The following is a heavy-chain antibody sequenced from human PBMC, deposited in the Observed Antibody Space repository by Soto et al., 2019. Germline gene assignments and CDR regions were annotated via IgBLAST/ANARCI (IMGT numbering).Heavy chain of an antibody. CDR2: INDGNGNT. J-gene: IGHJ6*02. CDR1: GYTFSNYA. CDR3: AKGGDIAVVVSAYVMVF. Sequence: QVHLLQSGAEVKKPGASVKVSCKASGYTFSNYAMHWVRQAPGQRLEWMGWINDGNGNTTYSQKLQHSVTMTKETSASAAYMDLSSLRSDDTAVYYYAKGGDIAVVVSAYVMVFWFQGPTASVSS. D-gene: IGHD2-15*01. V-gene: IGHV1-3*01.